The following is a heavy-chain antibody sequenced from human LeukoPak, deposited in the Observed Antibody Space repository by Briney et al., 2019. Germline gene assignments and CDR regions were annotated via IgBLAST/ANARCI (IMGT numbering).Heavy chain of an antibody. V-gene: IGHV3-23*01. CDR1: GFTFSSYA. CDR2: ISGSGGST. Sequence: GGSLRLSCAASGFTFSSYAMSWVRQAPGKGPEWVSAISGSGGSTYYADSVKGRFTISRDNSKNTLYLQMNSLRAEDTAVYYCAKGWRVDYYGSGSYFDYWGQGTLVTVSS. CDR3: AKGWRVDYYGSGSYFDY. D-gene: IGHD3-10*01. J-gene: IGHJ4*02.